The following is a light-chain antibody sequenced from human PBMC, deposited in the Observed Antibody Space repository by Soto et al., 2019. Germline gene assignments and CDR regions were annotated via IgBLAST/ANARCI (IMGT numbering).Light chain of an antibody. CDR1: QSVSSN. CDR2: GAS. J-gene: IGKJ1*01. V-gene: IGKV3-15*01. Sequence: EIVMTQSPATLSVSPGERATLSCRASQSVSSNLAWYQQKPGQAPRLLIYGASTRATGIPARFSGSGSGTEFTLTISSLQSEDFAIYFCQRYNNWPPDRTFGQGTMVEIK. CDR3: QRYNNWPPDRT.